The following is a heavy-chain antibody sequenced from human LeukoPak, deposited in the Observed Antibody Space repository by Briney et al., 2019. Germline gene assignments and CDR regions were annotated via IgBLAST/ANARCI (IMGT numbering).Heavy chain of an antibody. Sequence: PSETLSLTCTVSGGSISSGDYYWSWIRQPPGKGLEWIGYIYYSGSTYYNPSLKSRVTISVDTSKNQFSLKLSSVTAADTAVYYCARDDILTGDPSWFDPWGQGTLVTVSS. CDR1: GGSISSGDYY. V-gene: IGHV4-30-4*01. CDR2: IYYSGST. CDR3: ARDDILTGDPSWFDP. J-gene: IGHJ5*02. D-gene: IGHD3-9*01.